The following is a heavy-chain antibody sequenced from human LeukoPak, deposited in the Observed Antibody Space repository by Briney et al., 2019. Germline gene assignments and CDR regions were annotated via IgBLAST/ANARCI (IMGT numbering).Heavy chain of an antibody. CDR3: ARDRYCSGGSCYRWFDP. CDR2: INPNSGGT. Sequence: ASVKVSCKASGYTFTGYYMHWVRQAPGPGLEWMGWINPNSGGTNYAQKFQGRVTMTRDTSISTAYMELSRLTSDDTAVYYCARDRYCSGGSCYRWFDPWGQGTLVTVSS. D-gene: IGHD2-15*01. V-gene: IGHV1-2*02. CDR1: GYTFTGYY. J-gene: IGHJ5*02.